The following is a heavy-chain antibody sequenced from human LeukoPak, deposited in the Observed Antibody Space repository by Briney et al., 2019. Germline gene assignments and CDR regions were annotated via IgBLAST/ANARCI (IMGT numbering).Heavy chain of an antibody. V-gene: IGHV3-23*01. CDR2: ISGNGGST. CDR1: GFTFSIYA. J-gene: IGHJ5*01. Sequence: GGSLRLSCAASGFTFSIYAMSWVRQAPGKGLEWVSAISGNGGSTYYTDSVKGRFTISRDNSRNTLYVQMARLTAEDTAVYYCAKYRDVTSKGSGLGSLGQGTLVTVSS. D-gene: IGHD4-17*01. CDR3: AKYRDVTSKGSGLGS.